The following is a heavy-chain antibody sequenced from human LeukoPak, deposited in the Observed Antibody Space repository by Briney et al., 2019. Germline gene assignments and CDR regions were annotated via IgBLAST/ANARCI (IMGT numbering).Heavy chain of an antibody. Sequence: GGSLRLSCAGSGFTFKTYSMNWVRQAPGKGLEWVSYISTSSSTIYYADSVKGRFTISRDNAKNSLYLQMNSLRADDTAVYYCAKDFLPPSGSYSWVFDYWGQGTLVTVSS. D-gene: IGHD1-26*01. CDR3: AKDFLPPSGSYSWVFDY. CDR1: GFTFKTYS. V-gene: IGHV3-48*01. CDR2: ISTSSSTI. J-gene: IGHJ4*02.